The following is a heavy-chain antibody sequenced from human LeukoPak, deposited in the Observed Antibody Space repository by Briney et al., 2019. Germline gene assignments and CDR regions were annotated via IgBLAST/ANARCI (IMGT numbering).Heavy chain of an antibody. CDR1: GFPFSSYS. D-gene: IGHD5-18*01. Sequence: GPLRLSCAASGFPFSSYSMNWVRQAPGKGLEWVSSISSSSSYIYYADSVKGRFTISRDNAKNSLYLQMNSLRAEDTAVYYCARARYSYGTVDYWGQGTLVTVSS. CDR3: ARARYSYGTVDY. CDR2: ISSSSSYI. V-gene: IGHV3-21*01. J-gene: IGHJ4*02.